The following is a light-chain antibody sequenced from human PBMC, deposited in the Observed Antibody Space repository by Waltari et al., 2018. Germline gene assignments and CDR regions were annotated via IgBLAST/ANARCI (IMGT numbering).Light chain of an antibody. V-gene: IGKV1-5*03. Sequence: DIQMTQSPSTLLASVGDRVTITCRASQSINRWLAWYQQKPGNAPKLLIYRTFTLESGVPSRFSGSGSGTEFTLTISSLQPDDFATYYCQQYTAPPWTFGQGTRVEI. CDR1: QSINRW. CDR2: RTF. J-gene: IGKJ1*01. CDR3: QQYTAPPWT.